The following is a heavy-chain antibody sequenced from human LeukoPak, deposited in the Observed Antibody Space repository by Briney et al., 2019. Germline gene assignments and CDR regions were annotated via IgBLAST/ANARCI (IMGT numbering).Heavy chain of an antibody. D-gene: IGHD4-17*01. CDR1: GYTFTSYD. J-gene: IGHJ3*02. V-gene: IGHV1-8*01. Sequence: ASVKVSCKASGYTFTSYDINWVRQATGQGLAWMGWMNPNSGNTGYAQKFQGRVTMTRNTSISTAYMELSSLRSEDTAVYYCARDATVTTGDAFDIWGQGTMVTVSS. CDR3: ARDATVTTGDAFDI. CDR2: MNPNSGNT.